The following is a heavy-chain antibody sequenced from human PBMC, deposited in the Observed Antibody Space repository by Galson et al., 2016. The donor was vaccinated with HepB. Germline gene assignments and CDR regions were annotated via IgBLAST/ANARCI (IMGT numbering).Heavy chain of an antibody. D-gene: IGHD1-1*01. CDR1: GFSLSTSGMS. J-gene: IGHJ3*02. CDR2: IAWADDK. V-gene: IGHV2-70*01. Sequence: PALVKPTQTLTLTCAFSGFSLSTSGMSVSWIRQPPGKALEWLALIAWADDKFYSPSLQTRLTISKDTSKNQVVLRMTNMDPVDTATYYCARIHLTTGRMDAFDIWGQGTMVTVSS. CDR3: ARIHLTTGRMDAFDI.